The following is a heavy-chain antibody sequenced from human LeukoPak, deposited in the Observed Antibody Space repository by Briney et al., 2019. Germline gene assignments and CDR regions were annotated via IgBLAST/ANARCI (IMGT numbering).Heavy chain of an antibody. D-gene: IGHD2-2*01. Sequence: SETLSLTCTVSGGSISSSSYYWGWIRQPPGKGLEWIGSIYYSGSTYYNPSLKSRVTISVDTSKNPFSLKLSSVTAADTAVYYCARRKVVNNWFDPWGQGTLVTVSS. CDR3: ARRKVVNNWFDP. CDR1: GGSISSSSYY. CDR2: IYYSGST. V-gene: IGHV4-39*01. J-gene: IGHJ5*02.